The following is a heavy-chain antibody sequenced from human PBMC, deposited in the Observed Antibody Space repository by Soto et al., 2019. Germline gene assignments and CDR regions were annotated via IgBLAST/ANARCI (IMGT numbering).Heavy chain of an antibody. J-gene: IGHJ6*02. CDR2: ISGSGGST. CDR1: GFTFSSYA. V-gene: IGHV3-23*01. Sequence: PGGSLRLSCAASGFTFSSYAMSWVRQAPGKXLEWVSAISGSGGSTYYADSVKGRFTISRDNSKNTLYLQMNSLRAEDTAVYYCAKLNCSSTSCGSYYYYYYGMDVWGQGTTVTVSS. CDR3: AKLNCSSTSCGSYYYYYYGMDV. D-gene: IGHD2-2*01.